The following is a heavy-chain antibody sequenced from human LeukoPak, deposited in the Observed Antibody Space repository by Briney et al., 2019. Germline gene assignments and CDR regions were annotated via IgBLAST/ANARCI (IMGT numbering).Heavy chain of an antibody. CDR2: IYYSGST. D-gene: IGHD3-10*01. CDR1: GGSISSYY. CDR3: ARASGGLSAFDI. V-gene: IGHV4-59*01. J-gene: IGHJ3*02. Sequence: PSETLSLTCTVSGGSISSYYWSWIRQPPGKGLEWIGYIYYSGSTNYNPSLKSRVTISVDTSKNQFSLKLSSVTAADTAVYYCARASGGLSAFDIWGQGTMVTVSS.